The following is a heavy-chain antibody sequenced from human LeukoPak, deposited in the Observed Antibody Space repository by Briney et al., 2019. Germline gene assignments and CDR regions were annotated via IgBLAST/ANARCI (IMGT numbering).Heavy chain of an antibody. CDR1: GFTFSSYW. V-gene: IGHV3-7*01. Sequence: SGGSLILSCAASGFTFSSYWMSWVRQAPGKGLEWVANIKQDGSEKYYVDSVKGRFTISRDNAKNSLYLQMNSLRAEDTAVYYCARVGYCSSTSCHGFEDWGQGTLVTVSS. J-gene: IGHJ4*02. CDR3: ARVGYCSSTSCHGFED. CDR2: IKQDGSEK. D-gene: IGHD2-2*01.